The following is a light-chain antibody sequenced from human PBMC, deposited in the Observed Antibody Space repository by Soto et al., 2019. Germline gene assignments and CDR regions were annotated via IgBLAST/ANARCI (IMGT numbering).Light chain of an antibody. J-gene: IGKJ5*01. CDR1: QDISSY. CDR3: QQANSFPLT. Sequence: DIQMTQSPSSLSASVGDRVTITCQASQDISSYLNWYQQKPGKAPNLLIYAASRLQSGVPSRCSGRGSGTHFTLTISRLQPEYFATYYCQQANSFPLTFGQGTRLEIK. CDR2: AAS. V-gene: IGKV1-12*01.